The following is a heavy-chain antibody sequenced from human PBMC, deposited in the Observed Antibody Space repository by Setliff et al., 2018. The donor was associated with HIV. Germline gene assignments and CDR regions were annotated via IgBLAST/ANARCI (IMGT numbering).Heavy chain of an antibody. J-gene: IGHJ4*02. Sequence: TSETLSLTCSVSGGSISSGTDFWSWIRQPAGKGLEWIGRIYTSGSTKYNPSLDSRVTISVDTSKNQFSLNLRSVTAADTAVYYCAREPAAGAYYFDYWGQGTLVTVSS. V-gene: IGHV4-61*02. CDR2: IYTSGST. CDR3: AREPAAGAYYFDY. CDR1: GGSISSGTDF. D-gene: IGHD6-13*01.